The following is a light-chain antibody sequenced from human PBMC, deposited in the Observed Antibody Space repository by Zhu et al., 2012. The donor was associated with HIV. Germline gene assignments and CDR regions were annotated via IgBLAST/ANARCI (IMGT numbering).Light chain of an antibody. J-gene: IGKJ4*01. Sequence: EVVLTQSPATLSLSPGERATLSCRASQSIRSYLAWYQQKPGQAPRLLIYDASNRATGIPARFSGSGSGRDFTLTISSLEPEDFAVYYCQQRSNWLTFGGGTTVEIK. CDR2: DAS. V-gene: IGKV3-11*02. CDR3: QQRSNWLT. CDR1: QSIRSY.